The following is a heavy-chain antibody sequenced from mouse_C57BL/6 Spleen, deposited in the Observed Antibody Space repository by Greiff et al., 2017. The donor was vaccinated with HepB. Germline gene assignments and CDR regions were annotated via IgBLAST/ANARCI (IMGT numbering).Heavy chain of an antibody. Sequence: EVQLVESEGGLVQPGGSMKLSCAASGFTFSDAWMDWVRQSPEKGLEWVAEIRNKANNHATYYAESVKGRFTISRDDSKSSVYLQMNSLRAEDTGIYYCTLSYDGYYQYYFDYWGQGTTLTVSS. CDR1: GFTFSDAW. CDR2: IRNKANNHAT. J-gene: IGHJ2*01. V-gene: IGHV6-6*01. D-gene: IGHD2-3*01. CDR3: TLSYDGYYQYYFDY.